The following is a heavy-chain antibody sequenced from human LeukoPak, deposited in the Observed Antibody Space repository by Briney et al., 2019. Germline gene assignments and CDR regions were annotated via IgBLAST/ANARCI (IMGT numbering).Heavy chain of an antibody. D-gene: IGHD3-3*01. J-gene: IGHJ6*03. V-gene: IGHV1-69*13. CDR3: SGGPPRFFYYMDV. Sequence: SVKVSCKSSGDTSSKYIISWIRQAPAQGLEWMGGINPFSGAVRYARNFEGRVTITADESTSTVYMEMSGLRSEDTAVYFCSGGPPRFFYYMDVWGKGTTVTVSS. CDR2: INPFSGAV. CDR1: GDTSSKYI.